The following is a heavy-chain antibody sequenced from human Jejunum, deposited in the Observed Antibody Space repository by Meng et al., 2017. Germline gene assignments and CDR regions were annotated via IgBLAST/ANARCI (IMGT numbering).Heavy chain of an antibody. CDR2: IFSGGNT. Sequence: GESLKISCAASGLTVSSNYMSWVRQAPGKGLEWVSIIFSGGNTYYADSVKGRFTISRDNSQNTLYLQMNNLRAEDTAVYYCARDQLDYWGQGTLVTVSS. CDR3: ARDQLDY. V-gene: IGHV3-53*01. CDR1: GLTVSSNY. J-gene: IGHJ4*02.